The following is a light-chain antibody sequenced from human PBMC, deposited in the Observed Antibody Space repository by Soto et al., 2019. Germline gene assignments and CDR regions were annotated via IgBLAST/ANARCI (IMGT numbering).Light chain of an antibody. J-gene: IGKJ3*01. Sequence: EIVLTQAPSTLSFSPGERATLSCRASQTVSKYLAWYQQKPGQAPRLLIYDTSSRATGIPARFSGSGSGTDFTLTISGLQPEDFAVYYCQQRSNWPFTFGPGTTVDFK. V-gene: IGKV3-11*01. CDR3: QQRSNWPFT. CDR1: QTVSKY. CDR2: DTS.